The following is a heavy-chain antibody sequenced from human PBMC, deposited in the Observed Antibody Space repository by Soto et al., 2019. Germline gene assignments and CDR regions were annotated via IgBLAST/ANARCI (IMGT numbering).Heavy chain of an antibody. J-gene: IGHJ4*02. Sequence: PLRLSCAASGFTFSSYRMHWVRQAPGKGLEWVAVIWYDGNNKYYADPVKGRFTISRDNSNNTMYVQMTSLRAEDTAVYYCARRPHPPTDYCCQGPLLTVSS. V-gene: IGHV3-33*01. CDR2: IWYDGNNK. CDR1: GFTFSSYR. CDR3: ARRPHPPTDY.